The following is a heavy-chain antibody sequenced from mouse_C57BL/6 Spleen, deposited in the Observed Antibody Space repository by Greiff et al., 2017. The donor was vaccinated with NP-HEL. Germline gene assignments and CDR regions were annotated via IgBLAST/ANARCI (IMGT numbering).Heavy chain of an antibody. V-gene: IGHV1-18*01. J-gene: IGHJ3*01. CDR1: GYTFTDYN. Sequence: DVQLVESGPELVKPGASVKIPCKASGYTFTDYNMDWVKQSHGKSLEWIGDINPNNGGTIYNQKFKGKATLTVDKSSSTAYMELRSLTSEDTAVYYCARRGDYAFAYWGQGTLVTVSA. CDR3: ARRGDYAFAY. CDR2: INPNNGGT. D-gene: IGHD2-4*01.